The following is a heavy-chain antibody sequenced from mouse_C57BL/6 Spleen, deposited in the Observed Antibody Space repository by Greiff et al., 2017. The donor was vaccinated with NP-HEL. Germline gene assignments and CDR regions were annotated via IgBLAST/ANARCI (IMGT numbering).Heavy chain of an antibody. CDR3: TRGYGSLYWYFDV. CDR1: GYTFTDYE. CDR2: IDPETGGT. Sequence: QVQLQQSGAELVRPGASVTLSCKASGYTFTDYEMHWVKQTPVHGLEWIGAIDPETGGTAYNQKFKGKAILTADKSSSTAYMELRSLTSEVSAVYYCTRGYGSLYWYFDVWGTGTTVTVSS. D-gene: IGHD1-1*01. J-gene: IGHJ1*03. V-gene: IGHV1-15*01.